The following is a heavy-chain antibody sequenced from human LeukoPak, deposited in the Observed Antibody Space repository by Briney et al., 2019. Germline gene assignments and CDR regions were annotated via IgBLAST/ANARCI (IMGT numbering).Heavy chain of an antibody. CDR1: GGSISIYY. D-gene: IGHD4-17*01. J-gene: IGHJ4*02. V-gene: IGHV4-59*01. CDR3: ARGATVTTWTYFDY. Sequence: PSETLSLTCTVSGGSISIYYWSWIRQPPGKGLEWIGYIYYSGSTNYNPSLKSRVTLSVDTSKNQFSLKLSSVTAADTAVYYCARGATVTTWTYFDYWGQGTLVTVSS. CDR2: IYYSGST.